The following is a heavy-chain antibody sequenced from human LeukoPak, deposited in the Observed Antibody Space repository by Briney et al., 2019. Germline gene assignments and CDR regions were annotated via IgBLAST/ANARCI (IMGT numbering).Heavy chain of an antibody. J-gene: IGHJ4*02. D-gene: IGHD2-2*01. Sequence: GESLRISCKGSGYSFTTYWIGWVRQMPGKGLEWMGIIYPGDSDTRYSPSFQGQVTMSADKSINTAYLQWSSLKASDTAMYYCARRQGCSSTSCPPDYWGQGTLVTASS. V-gene: IGHV5-51*01. CDR3: ARRQGCSSTSCPPDY. CDR2: IYPGDSDT. CDR1: GYSFTTYW.